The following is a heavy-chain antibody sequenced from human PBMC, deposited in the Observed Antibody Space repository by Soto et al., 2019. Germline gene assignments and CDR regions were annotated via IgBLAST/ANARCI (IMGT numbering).Heavy chain of an antibody. CDR2: IYYSGST. D-gene: IGHD2-2*01. Sequence: PSETLSLTCTVSGGSISSSSYYWGWIRQPPGKGLEWIGSIYYSGSTYYNPSLKSRVTISVDTSKNQFSLKLSSVTAADTAVYYCARDLTRENWFDLWGQGTLVTVSS. V-gene: IGHV4-39*02. J-gene: IGHJ5*02. CDR3: ARDLTRENWFDL. CDR1: GGSISSSSYY.